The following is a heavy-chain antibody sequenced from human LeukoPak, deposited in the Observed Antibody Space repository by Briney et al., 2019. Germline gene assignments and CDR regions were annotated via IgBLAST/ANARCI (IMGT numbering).Heavy chain of an antibody. CDR1: GFTFSSYS. CDR2: ISYDGSNK. V-gene: IGHV3-30*03. CDR3: AGETPDSSSWTDFDY. J-gene: IGHJ4*02. Sequence: GGSLRLSCAASGFTFSSYSMNWVRQAPGKGLEWVAVISYDGSNKYYADSVKGRFTISRDNSKNTLYLQMNSLRAEDTAVYYCAGETPDSSSWTDFDYWGQGTLVTVSS. D-gene: IGHD6-13*01.